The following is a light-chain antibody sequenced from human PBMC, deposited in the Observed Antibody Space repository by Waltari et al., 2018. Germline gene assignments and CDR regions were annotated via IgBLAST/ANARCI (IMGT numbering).Light chain of an antibody. J-gene: IGLJ1*01. Sequence: QSALTQPASVSGSPGQSITISCTGTSSAVGAYTSVSWSQQYPGTAPKVMIFHVSNRPSGVPDRFSGSKSANTASLTISGLQAEDEADYYCSSYTSSHTYVFGTGTKVTVL. CDR3: SSYTSSHTYV. CDR2: HVS. CDR1: SSAVGAYTS. V-gene: IGLV2-14*03.